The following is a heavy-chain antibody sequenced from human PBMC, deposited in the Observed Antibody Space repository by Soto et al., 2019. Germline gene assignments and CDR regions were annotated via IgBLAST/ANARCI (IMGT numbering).Heavy chain of an antibody. Sequence: GGSLRLSCVASGFTFSSYWMSWVRQAPGKGLEWVANIKQDGSEKYYVDSVKGRFTISRDNAKNSLYLQMNSLRAEDTAVYYCARGITGNWFDPWGQGTLVTVSS. CDR2: IKQDGSEK. V-gene: IGHV3-7*02. J-gene: IGHJ5*02. CDR1: GFTFSSYW. D-gene: IGHD1-20*01. CDR3: ARGITGNWFDP.